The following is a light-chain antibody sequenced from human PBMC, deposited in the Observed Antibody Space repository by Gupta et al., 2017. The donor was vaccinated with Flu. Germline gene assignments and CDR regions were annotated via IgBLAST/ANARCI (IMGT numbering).Light chain of an antibody. CDR2: GTY. J-gene: IGLJ2*01. Sequence: VVTQEPSLTVSPGGTVTLTCASSPGTVTSDYYANWFQPKPGQAPPPLIFGTYNSPAVTPARFSGSFRGGTAALTLSGVQPEDEADYYCLPYCSGGRGVFGGGTKLTVL. CDR1: PGTVTSDYY. CDR3: LPYCSGGRGV. V-gene: IGLV7-43*01.